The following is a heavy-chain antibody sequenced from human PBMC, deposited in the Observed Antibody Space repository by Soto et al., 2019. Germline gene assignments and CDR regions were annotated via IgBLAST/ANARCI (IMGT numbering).Heavy chain of an antibody. V-gene: IGHV3-21*01. J-gene: IGHJ4*02. CDR1: GFTFSSYS. CDR3: ARGGYYYDSSGYHNFDY. D-gene: IGHD3-22*01. CDR2: ISSSSSYI. Sequence: GGSLRLSCAASGFTFSSYSMNWVRQAPGKGLEWVSSISSSSSYIYYADSVKGRFTISRDNAKNSLYLQMNSLIAEDTAVYYCARGGYYYDSSGYHNFDYWGQATLVTVSS.